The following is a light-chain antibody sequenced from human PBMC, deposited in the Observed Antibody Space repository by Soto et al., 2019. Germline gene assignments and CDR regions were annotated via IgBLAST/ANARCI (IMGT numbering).Light chain of an antibody. CDR1: QSVSNNY. Sequence: EIVLTQSPGRLSLSPGERATLSCRASQSVSNNYLAWYQQKPGQAPRLLIYAASTRATGIPDRFSGSGPGTDFTLTISCLEPEDFAVYYCQQRNICPPVTFGQGTRLEI. V-gene: IGKV3D-20*02. CDR3: QQRNICPPVT. J-gene: IGKJ5*01. CDR2: AAS.